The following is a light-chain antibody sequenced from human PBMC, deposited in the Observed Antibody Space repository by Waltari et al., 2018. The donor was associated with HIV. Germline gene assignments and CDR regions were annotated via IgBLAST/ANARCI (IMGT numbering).Light chain of an antibody. CDR2: AAS. CDR3: QKYNFAPFS. CDR1: EDISNH. J-gene: IGKJ3*01. Sequence: DMQMPQSPSSLSASVGDRITITCRASEDISNHLAWYQQRPGKVPKLLISAASTLQSGVPSRFSGTGSGSFFTLTISSLQPEDVATYFCQKYNFAPFSFGPGTKVDLK. V-gene: IGKV1-27*01.